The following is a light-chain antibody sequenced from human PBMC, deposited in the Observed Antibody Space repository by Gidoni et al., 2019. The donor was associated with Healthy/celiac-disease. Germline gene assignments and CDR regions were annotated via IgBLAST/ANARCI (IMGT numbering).Light chain of an antibody. J-gene: IGKJ4*01. CDR1: QSVLYSSNNKNY. CDR2: WAS. V-gene: IGKV4-1*01. Sequence: DIVMTQSPDSLAVSLVERATINCKSSQSVLYSSNNKNYLAWYQQKPGQPPKLLIYWASTRESGVPDRFSGSGSGTDFTLTISSLQAEDVAVYYCQQYYSTPWLTFXGXTKVEIK. CDR3: QQYYSTPWLT.